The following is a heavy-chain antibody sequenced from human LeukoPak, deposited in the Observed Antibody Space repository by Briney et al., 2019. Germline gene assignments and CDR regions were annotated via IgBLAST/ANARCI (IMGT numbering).Heavy chain of an antibody. Sequence: GGSLRLSCAAPGFTFSDYWMQWVRQAPGKGLEWVSVIYSGGSTYYADSVKGRFTISRDNSKNTLYLQMNSLRAEDTAVYFCATGERMVRGDGVDYWGQGTLVTVSS. CDR3: ATGERMVRGDGVDY. CDR2: IYSGGST. V-gene: IGHV3-66*01. D-gene: IGHD3-10*01. CDR1: GFTFSDYW. J-gene: IGHJ4*02.